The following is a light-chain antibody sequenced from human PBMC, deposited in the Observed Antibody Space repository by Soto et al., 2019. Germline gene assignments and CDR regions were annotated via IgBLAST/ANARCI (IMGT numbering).Light chain of an antibody. CDR1: SSNIGSNT. CDR3: AAWDDSLNGWV. J-gene: IGLJ3*02. CDR2: SNN. V-gene: IGLV1-44*01. Sequence: QSVLTQPPSASGTPGQRVTISCSGSSSNIGSNTVNWYQQLPGTAPKLLIYSNNQRPSGVPDRFSGSKSGTSASLAISVLQSEDEADYYCAAWDDSLNGWVFGGWTKLTVL.